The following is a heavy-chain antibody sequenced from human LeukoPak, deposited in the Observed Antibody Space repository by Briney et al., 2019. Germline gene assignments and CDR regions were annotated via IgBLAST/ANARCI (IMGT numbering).Heavy chain of an antibody. V-gene: IGHV4-61*01. CDR3: ARDPSGYFNY. J-gene: IGHJ4*02. Sequence: SETLSLTCTVSGGSVSSGNYYWSWTRQPPGKGLEWIGYIYNSGSTNYNPSLKSRVTIPVDTSKNQFSLKLSSMTAADTAVYYCARDPSGYFNYWGQGTLATVSS. CDR1: GGSVSSGNYY. D-gene: IGHD3-22*01. CDR2: IYNSGST.